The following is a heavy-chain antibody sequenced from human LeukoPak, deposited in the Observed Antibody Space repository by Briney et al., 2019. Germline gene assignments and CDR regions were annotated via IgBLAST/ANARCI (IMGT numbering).Heavy chain of an antibody. CDR2: TYYRSKWNN. J-gene: IGHJ3*02. D-gene: IGHD6-13*01. V-gene: IGHV6-1*01. CDR3: ARDLGYSSTFLAFDI. CDR1: GDSVSSNGAG. Sequence: RSQTLSLTCAISGDSVSSNGAGWNWIRQSPSRGLEWLGRTYYRSKWNNDYALFVKSRMTINPDTSKNQFSLQLNSVTPEDTAVYYCARDLGYSSTFLAFDIWGQGTMVTVSS.